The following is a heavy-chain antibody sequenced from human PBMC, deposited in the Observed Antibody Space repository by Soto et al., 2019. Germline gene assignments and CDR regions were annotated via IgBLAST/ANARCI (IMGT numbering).Heavy chain of an antibody. V-gene: IGHV1-69*01. J-gene: IGHJ4*02. CDR3: ASGDYYDSSGYHSASDY. CDR2: IIPIFGTA. Sequence: QVQLVQSGAEVKKPGXXVKXSXKXSGGTFSSYAISWVRQAPGQGLEWMGGIIPIFGTANYAQKFQGRVTITADESTSTAYMELSSLRSEDTAVYYCASGDYYDSSGYHSASDYWGQGTLVTVSS. CDR1: GGTFSSYA. D-gene: IGHD3-22*01.